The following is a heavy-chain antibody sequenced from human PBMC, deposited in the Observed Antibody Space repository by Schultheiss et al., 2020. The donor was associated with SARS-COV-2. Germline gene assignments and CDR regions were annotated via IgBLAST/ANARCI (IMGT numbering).Heavy chain of an antibody. J-gene: IGHJ6*02. CDR2: ISWNSGSI. Sequence: GGSLRLSCAASGFTFDDYAMHWVRQAPGKGLEWVSGISWNSGSIGYADSVKGRFTIFRDNSKNTLYLQMNSLRAEDTAVYYCARDAAGDYVSLYYYYGMDVWGQGTTVTVSS. CDR3: ARDAAGDYVSLYYYYGMDV. CDR1: GFTFDDYA. D-gene: IGHD4-17*01. V-gene: IGHV3-9*01.